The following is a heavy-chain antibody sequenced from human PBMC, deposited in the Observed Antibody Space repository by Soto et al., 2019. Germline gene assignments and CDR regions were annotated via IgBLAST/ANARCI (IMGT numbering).Heavy chain of an antibody. CDR1: GCTFSSYT. V-gene: IGHV1-69*02. CDR3: ARVKEGVGELPNFYYYYYMDV. Sequence: GASVKVSCKASGCTFSSYTISWVRQAPGQGLEWMGRIIPNNGITNYAQKFQGRVTMTTDKSTSTAYMELRSLRSDDTAVYYCARVKEGVGELPNFYYYYYMDVWGKGTTVTVSS. D-gene: IGHD3-10*01. J-gene: IGHJ6*03. CDR2: IIPNNGIT.